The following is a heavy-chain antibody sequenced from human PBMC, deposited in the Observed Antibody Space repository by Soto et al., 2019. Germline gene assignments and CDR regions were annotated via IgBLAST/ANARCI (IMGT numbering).Heavy chain of an antibody. Sequence: EVQVIESGGGLVQPGGSLRLSCATSGFTFGNFAMSWVRQAPVRGLEWVSGMSSASSTTYYGDSVKGRFTISRDTSKNTLYLQMNSLRAEDTAVYYCARNKERELPRIIDYWGQGTLVTVAS. CDR1: GFTFGNFA. CDR3: ARNKERELPRIIDY. V-gene: IGHV3-23*01. CDR2: MSSASSTT. D-gene: IGHD1-7*01. J-gene: IGHJ4*02.